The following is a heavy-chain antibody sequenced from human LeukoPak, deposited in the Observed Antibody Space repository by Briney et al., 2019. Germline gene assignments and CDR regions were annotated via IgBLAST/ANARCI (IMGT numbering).Heavy chain of an antibody. J-gene: IGHJ4*02. V-gene: IGHV3-7*01. Sequence: GGSLRLSCAASGFTFSSYWMSWVRQAPGKGLEWVANIHQDGSEKYYVDSVKGRFTLSRDNAKNSLYLQMNSLGTEDTAVYYCASEGIAAAGMDYWSQGTLVTVSS. CDR2: IHQDGSEK. CDR3: ASEGIAAAGMDY. CDR1: GFTFSSYW. D-gene: IGHD6-13*01.